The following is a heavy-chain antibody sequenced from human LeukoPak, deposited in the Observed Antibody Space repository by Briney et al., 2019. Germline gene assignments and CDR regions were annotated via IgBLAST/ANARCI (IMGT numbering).Heavy chain of an antibody. V-gene: IGHV3-30*04. CDR1: GFTFSSYA. J-gene: IGHJ4*02. Sequence: TGRSLRLSCAASGFTFSSYAMHWVRQAPGKGLEWVAVISYDGSNKYYADSVKGRFTISRDNSKNTLYLQMNSLRAEDTAVYYCARELSSSSSYYFDYWGQGTLVTVSS. D-gene: IGHD6-13*01. CDR3: ARELSSSSSYYFDY. CDR2: ISYDGSNK.